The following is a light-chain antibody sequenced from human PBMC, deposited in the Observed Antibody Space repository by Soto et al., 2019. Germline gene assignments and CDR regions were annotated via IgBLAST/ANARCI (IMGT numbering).Light chain of an antibody. CDR1: QSVSSSY. Sequence: ESVLTQSPGTLSMSPGERATLSCRASQSVSSSYSAWYQQKPGQAPRLLIYGASRRATGIPDRFSGSGSVTDFTLTISRLEPEDFAVYYCQQYGSSPFTLGPGTKVDIK. CDR2: GAS. J-gene: IGKJ3*01. CDR3: QQYGSSPFT. V-gene: IGKV3-20*01.